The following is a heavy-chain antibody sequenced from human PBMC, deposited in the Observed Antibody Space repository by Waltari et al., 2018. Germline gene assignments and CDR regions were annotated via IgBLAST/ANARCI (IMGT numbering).Heavy chain of an antibody. CDR3: APLPGGSGQTFDY. CDR2: IDPEDGET. V-gene: IGHV1-69-2*01. Sequence: EVELVQSGAEVKKPGATVKISCKASGSTSMTYFMHWVQQAPGKGLEWMGRIDPEDGETVYSEKFQGRVTITADTSTDTAYMELSSLTSGDTAVYYCAPLPGGSGQTFDYWGQGTLVTVSS. CDR1: GSTSMTYF. D-gene: IGHD3-10*01. J-gene: IGHJ4*02.